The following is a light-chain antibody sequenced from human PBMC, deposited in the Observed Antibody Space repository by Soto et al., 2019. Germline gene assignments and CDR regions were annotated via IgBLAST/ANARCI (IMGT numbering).Light chain of an antibody. J-gene: IGKJ3*01. Sequence: EIVLTQSPATLSLSPGERATLSCRASQSVSSYLAWYQQQPRQAPRLLIYDASNSATGIPARFSGSGSGTAFTLTIGGLEPDDFAVYYCQQRSNSFTFGPGTKVDIK. CDR1: QSVSSY. V-gene: IGKV3-11*01. CDR3: QQRSNSFT. CDR2: DAS.